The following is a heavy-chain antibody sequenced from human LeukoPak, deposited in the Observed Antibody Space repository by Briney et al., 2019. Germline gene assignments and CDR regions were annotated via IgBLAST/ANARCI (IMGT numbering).Heavy chain of an antibody. V-gene: IGHV4-34*01. CDR2: IDHSGST. CDR3: ARGRGYFDWLVDY. CDR1: GGSFSGYY. Sequence: SETLSLTCAVYGGSFSGYYWSWIRQPPGKGLEWIGEIDHSGSTNYNPSLKSRVTISVDTSKNQFSLKLSSVTAADTAVYYCARGRGYFDWLVDYWGQGTLVTVSS. D-gene: IGHD3-9*01. J-gene: IGHJ4*02.